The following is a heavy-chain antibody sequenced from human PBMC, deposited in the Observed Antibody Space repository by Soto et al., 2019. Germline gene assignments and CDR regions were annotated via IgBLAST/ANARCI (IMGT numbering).Heavy chain of an antibody. CDR2: IDPIDGET. Sequence: SVKVSCKASGGTFSSYAISWVRQAPGQGLEWMGGIDPIDGETIYAQKFQGRVTMTEDTSTDTAYMELSSLRSEDTAVYYCATDLQYQHWGQGTLVTVS. CDR3: ATDLQYQH. CDR1: GGTFSSYA. J-gene: IGHJ1*01. V-gene: IGHV1-69*10.